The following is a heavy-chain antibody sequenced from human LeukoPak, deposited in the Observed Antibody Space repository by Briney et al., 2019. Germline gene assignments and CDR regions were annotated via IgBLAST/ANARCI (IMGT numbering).Heavy chain of an antibody. V-gene: IGHV4-34*01. CDR3: ARGVKPVYSYGLDY. CDR2: INHSGST. Sequence: PSETLSLTCAVCGGSFSGYYWSWIRQPPGKGLEWIGEINHSGSTNYNPSLKSRVTISVDTSKNQFSLKLSSVTAADTAVYYCARGVKPVYSYGLDYWGQGTLVTVSS. CDR1: GGSFSGYY. J-gene: IGHJ4*02. D-gene: IGHD5-18*01.